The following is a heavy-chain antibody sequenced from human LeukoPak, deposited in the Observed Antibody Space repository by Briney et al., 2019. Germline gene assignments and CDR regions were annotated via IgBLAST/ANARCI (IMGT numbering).Heavy chain of an antibody. J-gene: IGHJ4*02. CDR1: GNSFTNYW. Sequence: GESLKISCKGSGNSFTNYWIGWVRPMPGKGLEWMGIIYPGDSDTRYSPSFQGQVTISADKSINTAYLQWSSLKASDTAMYYCATKAGGSHFDLWGQGTLVTVSS. CDR3: ATKAGGSHFDL. V-gene: IGHV5-51*01. CDR2: IYPGDSDT. D-gene: IGHD1-26*01.